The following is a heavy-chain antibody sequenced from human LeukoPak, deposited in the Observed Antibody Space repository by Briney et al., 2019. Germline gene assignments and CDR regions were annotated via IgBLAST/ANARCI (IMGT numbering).Heavy chain of an antibody. CDR3: ARDDGYDFWSGYNAFDI. V-gene: IGHV1-69*13. CDR2: IIPIFGTA. Sequence: ASVKVSCKASGGTFSSYAISWVRQAPGQGLEWMGGIIPIFGTANYAQKFQGRVTITADESTSTAYMELSSLRSEDTAVYYCARDDGYDFWSGYNAFDIWGQGTMVTVSS. D-gene: IGHD3-3*01. CDR1: GGTFSSYA. J-gene: IGHJ3*02.